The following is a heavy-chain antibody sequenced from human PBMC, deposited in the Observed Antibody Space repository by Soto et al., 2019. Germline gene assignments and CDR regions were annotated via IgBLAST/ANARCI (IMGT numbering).Heavy chain of an antibody. Sequence: GGSLRLSCAASGFTFSSYGMHWVRQAPGKGLEWVAVISYDGSNKYYADSVKGRFTISRDNSKNTLYLQMNSLRAEDTAVYYCARGPSYCSSTSCRNTPTEYYYYMDVWGKGTTVTVSS. J-gene: IGHJ6*03. CDR3: ARGPSYCSSTSCRNTPTEYYYYMDV. V-gene: IGHV3-30*03. CDR2: ISYDGSNK. D-gene: IGHD2-2*01. CDR1: GFTFSSYG.